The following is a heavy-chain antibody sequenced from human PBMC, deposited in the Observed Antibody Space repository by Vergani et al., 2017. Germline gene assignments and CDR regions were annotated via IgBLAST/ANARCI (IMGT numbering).Heavy chain of an antibody. Sequence: QVQLVESGGGVVQPGRSLRLSCAASGFTFSSYGMHWVRQAPGKGLEWVAVISYDGSNKYYADSVKGRFTISRDNSKNTLYLKMNSMRAEDTAVYSCAKHGSGSWDGRCYYVMDVWGQGTTVTVSS. CDR1: GFTFSSYG. D-gene: IGHD3-10*01. CDR2: ISYDGSNK. CDR3: AKHGSGSWDGRCYYVMDV. V-gene: IGHV3-30*18. J-gene: IGHJ6*02.